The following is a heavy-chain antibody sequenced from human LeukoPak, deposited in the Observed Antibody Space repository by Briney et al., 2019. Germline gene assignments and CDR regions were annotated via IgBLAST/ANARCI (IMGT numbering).Heavy chain of an antibody. CDR1: GYTFTNYG. V-gene: IGHV1-18*01. Sequence: ASVKVSCKPSGYTFTNYGISWGRQAPGQGVGWMGWISAYNGNTNYAQKFQGRVTMTTDTSTSTAYMELRSLRSDDTAVHYCARTLCATGTYYFDYWGQGTLVTVSS. J-gene: IGHJ4*02. CDR2: ISAYNGNT. D-gene: IGHD2-2*01. CDR3: ARTLCATGTYYFDY.